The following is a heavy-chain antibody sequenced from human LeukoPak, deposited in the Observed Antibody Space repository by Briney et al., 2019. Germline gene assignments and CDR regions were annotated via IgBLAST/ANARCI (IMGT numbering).Heavy chain of an antibody. J-gene: IGHJ5*02. CDR1: GYTFTGYY. CDR3: ARDFRVAIVPDWFDP. Sequence: ASVKVSCKASGYTFTGYYMHWVRQAPGQGLEWMGWINPNSGGTNYAQKFQGRVTMTRDTSISTAYMELSRLRSDDTDVYYWARDFRVAIVPDWFDPWGQGTLVTVS. V-gene: IGHV1-2*02. CDR2: INPNSGGT. D-gene: IGHD5-18*01.